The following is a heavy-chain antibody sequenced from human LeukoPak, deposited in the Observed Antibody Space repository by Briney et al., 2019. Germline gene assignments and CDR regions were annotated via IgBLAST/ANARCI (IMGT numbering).Heavy chain of an antibody. V-gene: IGHV1-18*01. CDR3: VSDLGTLERMIFSDY. CDR1: GYTFTSFG. Sequence: RASVKVSCKASGYTFTSFGVSWVRQAPGQGLEWMGWVSAYNGNIQYAQKLQGRVTMTTDISTSTAYMDLRSLRSDDTAVYYCVSDLGTLERMIFSDYWGQGTLVTVSS. J-gene: IGHJ4*02. D-gene: IGHD1-1*01. CDR2: VSAYNGNI.